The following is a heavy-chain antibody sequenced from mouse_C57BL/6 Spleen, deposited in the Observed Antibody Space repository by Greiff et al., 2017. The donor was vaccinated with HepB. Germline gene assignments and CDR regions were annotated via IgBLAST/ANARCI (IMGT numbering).Heavy chain of an antibody. CDR1: GFTFSDYG. V-gene: IGHV5-17*01. CDR3: ARDYSNYDYYAMDY. Sequence: EVQGVESGGGLVKPGGSLKLSCAASGFTFSDYGMHWVRQAPEKGLEWVAYISSGSSTIYYADTVKGRFTISRDNAKNTLFLQMTSLRSEDTAMYYCARDYSNYDYYAMDYWGQGTSVTVSS. CDR2: ISSGSSTI. D-gene: IGHD2-5*01. J-gene: IGHJ4*01.